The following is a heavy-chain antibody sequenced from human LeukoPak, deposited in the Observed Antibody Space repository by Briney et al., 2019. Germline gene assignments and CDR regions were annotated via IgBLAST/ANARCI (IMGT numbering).Heavy chain of an antibody. CDR2: IDSDGSRT. CDR3: ARVRAYYYDPDAFDI. J-gene: IGHJ3*02. D-gene: IGHD3-22*01. V-gene: IGHV3-74*01. CDR1: GFTFSSYW. Sequence: PGGSLRLSCAASGFTFSSYWMHWVRQAPGKGLVWVSRIDSDGSRTNYAGSVKGRFTLSRDNAKNTLFLQMNSLRAEDTAVYYCARVRAYYYDPDAFDIWGQGTMVTVSS.